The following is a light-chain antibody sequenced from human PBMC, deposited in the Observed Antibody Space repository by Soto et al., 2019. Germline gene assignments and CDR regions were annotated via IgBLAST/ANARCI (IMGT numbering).Light chain of an antibody. V-gene: IGKV1-5*01. Sequence: DIQMTQSPSTLSASVGDRVTITCRASQSISSWLAWYQQKPGKAPKLLIYDASSLESGVPSRFSGSGSGTEFTLTISSLQPDDFETYYCHQYNSYSHTFGQGTKLEIK. J-gene: IGKJ2*01. CDR1: QSISSW. CDR3: HQYNSYSHT. CDR2: DAS.